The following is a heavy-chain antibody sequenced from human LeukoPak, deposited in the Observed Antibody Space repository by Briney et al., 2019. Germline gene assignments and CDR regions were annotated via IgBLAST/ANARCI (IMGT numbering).Heavy chain of an antibody. D-gene: IGHD2-2*01. CDR3: TKAQDCSSISCYNRGVSSY. J-gene: IGHJ4*02. Sequence: GGSLRLSCTVSGFTVSSNSMSWVHQAPGKGLEWVSFVYSDNTHYSDSVKGRFTISRDNSKNTLSLQMNSLRPEDTAVYYCTKAQDCSSISCYNRGVSSYWGQGTQVTVSS. CDR1: GFTVSSNS. V-gene: IGHV3-66*03. CDR2: VYSDNT.